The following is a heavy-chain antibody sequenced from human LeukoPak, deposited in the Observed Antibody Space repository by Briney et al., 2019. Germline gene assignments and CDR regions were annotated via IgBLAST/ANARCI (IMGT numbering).Heavy chain of an antibody. CDR2: IIPIFGTA. V-gene: IGHV1-69*05. J-gene: IGHJ4*02. CDR1: GGTFSSYA. Sequence: ASVKVSCKASGGTFSSYAISWVRQAPGQGLEWMGGIIPIFGTANYAQKLQGRVTMTTDTSTSTAYMELRSLRSDDTAVYYCARGDYDSSGYYADYWGQGTLVTVSS. CDR3: ARGDYDSSGYYADY. D-gene: IGHD3-22*01.